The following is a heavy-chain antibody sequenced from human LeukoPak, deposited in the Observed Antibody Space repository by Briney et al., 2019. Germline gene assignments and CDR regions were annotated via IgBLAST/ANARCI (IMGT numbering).Heavy chain of an antibody. CDR3: ARDWLGLYFDY. CDR2: IRSDGSNE. V-gene: IGHV3-30*02. CDR1: RFTFSTHA. Sequence: GGSLRLSCAASRFTFSTHAMHWIRQGPGRGLEWVAFIRSDGSNENYADSVKGRFTISRDNAKNSLYLQMNNLRAEDTAVYYCARDWLGLYFDYWGQGTLVTVSS. D-gene: IGHD5-12*01. J-gene: IGHJ4*02.